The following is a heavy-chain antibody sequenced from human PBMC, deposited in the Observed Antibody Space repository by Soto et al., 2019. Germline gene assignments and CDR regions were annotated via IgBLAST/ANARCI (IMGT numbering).Heavy chain of an antibody. CDR3: ARRGSGSYYDY. D-gene: IGHD1-26*01. Sequence: EVQLLESGGGLVQPGGSLRLSCAASGFTFSSYAMRWVRQAPVKGLEWVSAISGSGDSTYYADAVKGRFTISRDNSKNTLYLQMNRLRAEDKAVYYWARRGSGSYYDYWGQGTLVTVSS. CDR2: ISGSGDST. J-gene: IGHJ4*02. CDR1: GFTFSSYA. V-gene: IGHV3-23*01.